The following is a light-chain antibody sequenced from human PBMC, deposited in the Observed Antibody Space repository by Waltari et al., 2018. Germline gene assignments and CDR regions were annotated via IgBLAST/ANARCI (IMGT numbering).Light chain of an antibody. CDR2: KSD. J-gene: IGLJ3*02. CDR3: ATWDDSLNALV. Sequence: QSVLTQPPSASGTPGQRVAISCSGSSPNIGSNYLYWYQHPPGTAPKLPIYKSDQRSSGVPDRFSGSKSGTSASLAISGLRSEDEADYYCATWDDSLNALVFGGGTKLTVL. V-gene: IGLV1-47*01. CDR1: SPNIGSNY.